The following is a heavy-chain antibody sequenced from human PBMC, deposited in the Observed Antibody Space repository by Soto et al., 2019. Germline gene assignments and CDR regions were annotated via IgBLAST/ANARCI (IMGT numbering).Heavy chain of an antibody. CDR2: IKQDGSEK. V-gene: IGHV3-7*01. CDR3: ARDDTEAHFDY. J-gene: IGHJ4*02. CDR1: GFPFSSYW. Sequence: GGSLRLSCAASGFPFSSYWMSWVRQAPGKGLEWVANIKQDGSEKYYVDSVKGRFTISRDNAKNSLYLQMNSLRAEDTAVYYCARDDTEAHFDYWGQGTLVTVSS. D-gene: IGHD2-2*02.